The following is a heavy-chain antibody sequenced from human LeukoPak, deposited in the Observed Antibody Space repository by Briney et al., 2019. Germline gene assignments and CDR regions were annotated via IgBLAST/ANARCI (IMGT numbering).Heavy chain of an antibody. Sequence: GGSLRLSCGASGFSFNNAYMSWVRQAPGKGPEWVGLIRSKIDGETIEYAAHVKDRFVISRDDSKNTVYLQMTSLKIEDTAVYYCTTAGISGTRWYYNGMDVWGQGTTVTVSS. CDR1: GFSFNNAY. CDR3: TTAGISGTRWYYNGMDV. D-gene: IGHD1-20*01. CDR2: IRSKIDGETI. J-gene: IGHJ6*02. V-gene: IGHV3-15*01.